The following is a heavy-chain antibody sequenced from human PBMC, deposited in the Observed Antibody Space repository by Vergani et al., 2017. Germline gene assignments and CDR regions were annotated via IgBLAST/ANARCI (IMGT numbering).Heavy chain of an antibody. D-gene: IGHD3-10*01. Sequence: QVQLQESGPGLVKPSETLSLTCAVSGYSIRSANYWGWIRQTPGKGLEWIGTIHYGGTTYYNPSFKTPVTISVDTSKNQLFLKLTSVTAADTALYYCARHVGYGYSNDSGDWFDPWGQGNLVTVSS. J-gene: IGHJ5*02. CDR3: ARHVGYGYSNDSGDWFDP. CDR2: IHYGGTT. CDR1: GYSIRSANY. V-gene: IGHV4-38-2*01.